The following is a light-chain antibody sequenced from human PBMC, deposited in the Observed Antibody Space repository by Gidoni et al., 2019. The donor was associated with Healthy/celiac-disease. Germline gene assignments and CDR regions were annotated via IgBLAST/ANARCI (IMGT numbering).Light chain of an antibody. CDR2: DVS. CDR1: SSDVGGYNY. J-gene: IGLJ3*02. Sequence: SALTPPASVSGSPGQSITISCTGTSSDVGGYNYVSWYQQHPGKAPKLMIYDVSNRPSGVSNRFSGSKSGNTASLTISGLQAEDEADYYCSSYTSSSTGVFGGGTKLTVL. V-gene: IGLV2-14*03. CDR3: SSYTSSSTGV.